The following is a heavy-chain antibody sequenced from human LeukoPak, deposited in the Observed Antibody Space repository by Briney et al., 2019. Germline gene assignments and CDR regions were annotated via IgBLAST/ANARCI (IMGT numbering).Heavy chain of an antibody. CDR1: GASFGSHY. V-gene: IGHV4-59*11. D-gene: IGHD3-16*01. CDR3: TRGYYEAFDY. Sequence: SETLSLTCTVSGASFGSHYWTWIRQAPGEGLEWIGYVYYDGTTNYNPSLKSRVTISIDTSNNQFSLNLRSVTAADTALYFCTRGYYEAFDYWGQGRLVTVSS. J-gene: IGHJ4*02. CDR2: VYYDGTT.